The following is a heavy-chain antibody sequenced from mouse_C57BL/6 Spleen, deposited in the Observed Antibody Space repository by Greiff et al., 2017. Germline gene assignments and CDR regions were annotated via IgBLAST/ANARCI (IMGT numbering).Heavy chain of an antibody. CDR2: ISSGGSYT. D-gene: IGHD1-1*01. V-gene: IGHV5-6*01. J-gene: IGHJ2*01. CDR3: ARHYGSNDGYFDY. CDR1: GFTFSSYG. Sequence: EVKLMESGGDLVKPGGSLKLSCAASGFTFSSYGMSWVRQTPDKRLEWVATISSGGSYTYYPDSVKGRFTISRDNAKNNLYLQMSSLKSEDTAMYYCARHYGSNDGYFDYWGQGTTLTVSS.